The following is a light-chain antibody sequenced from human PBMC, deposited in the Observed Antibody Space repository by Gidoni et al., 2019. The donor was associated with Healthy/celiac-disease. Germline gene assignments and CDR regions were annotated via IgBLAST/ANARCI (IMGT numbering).Light chain of an antibody. CDR1: QDISNY. J-gene: IGKJ4*01. CDR3: QQYDNLPLT. CDR2: DAS. V-gene: IGKV1-33*01. Sequence: DIQMTQSPSSLSASVGDRVTIAGQASQDISNYLNWYQQKPGKAPKRLIYDASNLETGVPSRSSGSGSGTDFTFTISSLQPEDIATYYCQQYDNLPLTCGGGTKVEIK.